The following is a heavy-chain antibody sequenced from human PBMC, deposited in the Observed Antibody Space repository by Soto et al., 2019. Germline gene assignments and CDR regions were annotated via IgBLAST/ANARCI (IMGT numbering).Heavy chain of an antibody. J-gene: IGHJ5*02. D-gene: IGHD6-13*01. Sequence: EVQLVESGGGLVQPGGSLRLSCAASGFTFSSYSMNWVRQAPGKGLEGVSYIRSSSGTIYYADSVKGRFTISRDNAKNSLYLQMNSLRAEDTAVYYCVRDVRAAGAGGWFDPWGQGTLVTVSS. CDR3: VRDVRAAGAGGWFDP. CDR2: IRSSSGTI. V-gene: IGHV3-48*01. CDR1: GFTFSSYS.